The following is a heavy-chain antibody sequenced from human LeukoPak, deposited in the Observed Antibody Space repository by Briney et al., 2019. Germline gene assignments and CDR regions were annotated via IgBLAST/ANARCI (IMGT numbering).Heavy chain of an antibody. CDR2: IYYSGNT. CDR3: ARDLLGSRSDY. Sequence: SETLSLTCNVSGGSISSSSYYWGWIRQPPGKGLEWIGSIYYSGNTYYNPSLKSRVTISVDTSKNQFSLKLSSVTAADTAVYYCARDLLGSRSDYWGQGTLVTVSS. V-gene: IGHV4-39*07. CDR1: GGSISSSSYY. D-gene: IGHD1-26*01. J-gene: IGHJ4*02.